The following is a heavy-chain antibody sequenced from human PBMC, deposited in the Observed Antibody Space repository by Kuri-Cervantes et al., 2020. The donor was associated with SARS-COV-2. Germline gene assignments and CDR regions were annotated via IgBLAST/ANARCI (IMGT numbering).Heavy chain of an antibody. D-gene: IGHD6-13*01. CDR1: GFTFDDYA. Sequence: GGSLRLSCAASGFTFDDYAMHWVRQAPGKGLEWVAFIRYDGSNKYYADSVKGRFTISRDNSKNTLYLQMNSLGAEDTAVYYCAKDSGIAAAVAFDIWGQGTMVTVSS. CDR2: IRYDGSNK. V-gene: IGHV3-30*02. CDR3: AKDSGIAAAVAFDI. J-gene: IGHJ3*02.